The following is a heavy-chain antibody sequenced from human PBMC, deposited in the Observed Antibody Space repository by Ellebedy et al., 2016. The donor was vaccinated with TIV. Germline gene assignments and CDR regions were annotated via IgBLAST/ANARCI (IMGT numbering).Heavy chain of an antibody. V-gene: IGHV4-61*01. J-gene: IGHJ6*03. CDR2: IYYSGNT. D-gene: IGHD1-20*01. CDR3: ARDRKEQYNWSEYFYYMDG. Sequence: SETLSLTXTVSGGSVSSGPYYWSWLRQPPGKGLQWIGYIYYSGNTNYNPSLRSRVTISVDTSKNQFSLKLSSVTAADTAVYYCARDRKEQYNWSEYFYYMDGWGKGTTVTVSS. CDR1: GGSVSSGPYY.